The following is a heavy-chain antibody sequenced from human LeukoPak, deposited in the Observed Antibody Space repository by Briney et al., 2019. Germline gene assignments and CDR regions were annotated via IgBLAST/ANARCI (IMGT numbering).Heavy chain of an antibody. Sequence: ASVKVSCKASGYTFTSYGISWVRQAPGQGLEWMGWIDTNTGNPSNAQGFTGRFVFSLDTSVSTTFLYINNLKADDTAVYYCARGGGARLRYPFDYWGQGTLVTVSS. CDR2: IDTNTGNP. CDR1: GYTFTSYG. V-gene: IGHV7-4-1*02. D-gene: IGHD3-16*01. CDR3: ARGGGARLRYPFDY. J-gene: IGHJ4*02.